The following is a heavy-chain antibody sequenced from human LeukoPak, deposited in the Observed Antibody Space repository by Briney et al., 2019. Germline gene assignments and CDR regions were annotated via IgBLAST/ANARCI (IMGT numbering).Heavy chain of an antibody. CDR1: GGSISSYY. D-gene: IGHD6-13*01. Sequence: SETLSLTCTVSGGSISSYYWSWIRQPPGKGLEWIGYIYYSGSTNYNPSLKSRVTISVDTSKNQFSLKLSSVTAADTAVYYCAREGYSSSWEEGNWFDPWGQGTLVTVSS. CDR2: IYYSGST. J-gene: IGHJ5*02. V-gene: IGHV4-59*01. CDR3: AREGYSSSWEEGNWFDP.